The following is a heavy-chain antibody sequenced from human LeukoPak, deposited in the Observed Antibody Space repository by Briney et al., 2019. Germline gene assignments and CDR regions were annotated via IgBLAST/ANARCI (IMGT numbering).Heavy chain of an antibody. CDR3: ARLTMVRGVIITNPYYFDY. V-gene: IGHV5-51*01. CDR2: IYPGDSVT. J-gene: IGHJ4*02. CDR1: GYSFTSYW. Sequence: GESLKISCKGSGYSFTSYWIGWVRQMPGKGLEWMGIIYPGDSVTRYSTSFQGQVTISADKSISTAYLQWSSLKASDTAMYYCARLTMVRGVIITNPYYFDYWGQGTLVTVSS. D-gene: IGHD3-10*01.